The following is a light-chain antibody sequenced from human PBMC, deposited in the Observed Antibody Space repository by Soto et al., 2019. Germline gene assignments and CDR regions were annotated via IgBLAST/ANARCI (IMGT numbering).Light chain of an antibody. CDR3: SAYTSSSTVV. J-gene: IGLJ2*01. Sequence: QSALTQPASVSGSPGQSITISCTGTSSDVGGYNYVSWYQQHPGKAPKLMIYDISNRPSGVFNRFSGSKSGNTASLTISGLQAEDDADYDCSAYTSSSTVVFGGGTKLTVL. V-gene: IGLV2-14*01. CDR2: DIS. CDR1: SSDVGGYNY.